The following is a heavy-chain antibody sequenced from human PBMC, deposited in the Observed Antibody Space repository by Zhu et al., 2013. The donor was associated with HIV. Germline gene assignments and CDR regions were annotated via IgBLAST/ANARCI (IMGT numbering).Heavy chain of an antibody. J-gene: IGHJ4*02. CDR2: INPNSGGT. D-gene: IGHD3-10*01. Sequence: QVQLVQSGAEVKKPGASVKVSCKASGYTFTGYYMHWVRQAPGQGLEWMGWINPNSGGTNYAQKFQGWVTMTRDTSISTAYMELSRLRSDDTAVYYCARSGRWFGEFTSWDYWGQGTLVTVSS. CDR1: GYTFTGYY. CDR3: ARSGRWFGEFTSWDY. V-gene: IGHV1-2*04.